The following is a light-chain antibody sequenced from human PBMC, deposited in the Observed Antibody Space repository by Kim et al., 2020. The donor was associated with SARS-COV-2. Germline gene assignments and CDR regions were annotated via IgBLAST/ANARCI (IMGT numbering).Light chain of an antibody. J-gene: IGKJ5*01. V-gene: IGKV3-15*01. CDR2: SAS. Sequence: SPGERVTPSCRASQDLGTNLAWYQQRPGQIPRLLIYSASTRATAIPARFSGSGSGTEFTLTVSGLQSEDFAVYYCQQYHYWPPLTFGQGTRLEIK. CDR3: QQYHYWPPLT. CDR1: QDLGTN.